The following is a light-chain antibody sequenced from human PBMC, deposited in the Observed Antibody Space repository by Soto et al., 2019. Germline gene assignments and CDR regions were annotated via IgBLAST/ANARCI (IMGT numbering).Light chain of an antibody. Sequence: DIVMTQSPDSLAVSLGERATINCKSGQTVLSSSNNKNYLAWYQQKPGQPPKLLIFWASARESGVPDRFSGSGSGTDFTLTISSLQAEEGAVYYCQQYYGTPITFGQGTRLEIK. CDR1: QTVLSSSNNKNY. CDR2: WAS. J-gene: IGKJ5*01. V-gene: IGKV4-1*01. CDR3: QQYYGTPIT.